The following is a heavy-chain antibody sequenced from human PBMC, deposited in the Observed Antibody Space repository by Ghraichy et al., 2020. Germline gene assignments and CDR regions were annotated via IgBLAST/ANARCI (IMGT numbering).Heavy chain of an antibody. D-gene: IGHD3-16*01. CDR3: ARASGWVRDY. Sequence: GGSLRLSCAASGFTLSDFWMNWVRQAPGKGPEWVAIIKQVGREKHYVDSVKGRFTISRDNAKNSLHLQMNSLRVDDTAVYYCARASGWVRDYWGKGNLVTVS. CDR2: IKQVGREK. J-gene: IGHJ4*02. CDR1: GFTLSDFW. V-gene: IGHV3-7*04.